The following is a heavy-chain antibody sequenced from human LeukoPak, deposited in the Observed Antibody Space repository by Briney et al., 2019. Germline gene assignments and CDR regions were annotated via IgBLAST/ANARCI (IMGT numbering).Heavy chain of an antibody. Sequence: PGGSLRLSCAASGFTFSSYGMHWVRQAPGKGLEWVAVISYDGSNKYYADSVKGRFTISRDNAKNSLYLQMNSLRAEDTAVYYCARSGLPLYYFDYWGQGTLVTVSS. CDR2: ISYDGSNK. D-gene: IGHD2-15*01. CDR3: ARSGLPLYYFDY. V-gene: IGHV3-30*03. J-gene: IGHJ4*02. CDR1: GFTFSSYG.